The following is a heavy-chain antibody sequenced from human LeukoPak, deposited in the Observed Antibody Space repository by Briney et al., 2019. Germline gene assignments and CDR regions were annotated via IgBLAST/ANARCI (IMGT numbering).Heavy chain of an antibody. D-gene: IGHD3-22*01. CDR1: GFTFSTYG. V-gene: IGHV3-30*03. J-gene: IGHJ5*02. CDR2: ISYDGSNS. CDR3: ARVSGDSSGYTNWLDP. Sequence: GGSLRLSCAASGFTFSTYGMHWVRQAPGKGLEWVAVISYDGSNSYYADSVKGRFTISRDNAKNTLYLQMNSLRAEDTAVYYCARVSGDSSGYTNWLDPWGQGTLVTVFS.